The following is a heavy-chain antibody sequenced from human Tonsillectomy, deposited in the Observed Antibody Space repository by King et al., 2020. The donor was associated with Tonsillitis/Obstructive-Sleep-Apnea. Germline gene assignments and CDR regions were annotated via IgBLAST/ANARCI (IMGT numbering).Heavy chain of an antibody. Sequence: QLVQSGAEVKKPGASVKVSCKTSGYTFTSYGIHWVRQAPGQGLEWMGWVSAYNGDTNYAQKLQGRVTMTTDTSTSTAYMELRSLRSDDTAVYYCARENRDIVATIKFDYWGQGTLVTVSS. V-gene: IGHV1-18*01. D-gene: IGHD5-12*01. CDR2: VSAYNGDT. CDR3: ARENRDIVATIKFDY. CDR1: GYTFTSYG. J-gene: IGHJ4*02.